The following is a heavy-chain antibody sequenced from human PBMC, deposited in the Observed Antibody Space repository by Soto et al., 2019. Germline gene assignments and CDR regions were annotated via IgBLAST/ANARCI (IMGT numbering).Heavy chain of an antibody. CDR2: IYYSGNT. Sequence: PAETLSLTCTGSGDSISSGDYYWSWIRQPPGKGLEWIGSIYYSGNTYYNPSLKRRFTISVDTSKNQFSLKLSSVTAADTAVYYCARIVYCGRHCSSFAYWGQGTLVPAS. V-gene: IGHV4-39*01. J-gene: IGHJ4*02. CDR1: GDSISSGDYY. CDR3: ARIVYCGRHCSSFAY. D-gene: IGHD2-21*02.